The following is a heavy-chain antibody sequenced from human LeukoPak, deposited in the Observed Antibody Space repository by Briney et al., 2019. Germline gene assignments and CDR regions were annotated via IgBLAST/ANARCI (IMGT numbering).Heavy chain of an antibody. D-gene: IGHD3-16*02. J-gene: IGHJ4*02. V-gene: IGHV3-7*01. CDR2: IKQDGSEK. CDR3: ARRIWGSYRYWVLDY. CDR1: GFTFSNNW. Sequence: GGSLRLSCAASGFTFSNNWMSWVRQAPGKGLEWVANIKQDGSEKYYVDSVKGRFTISRDNAKNSLCLQMNTLTAEDTAVYYCARRIWGSYRYWVLDYWGQGTLVTVPS.